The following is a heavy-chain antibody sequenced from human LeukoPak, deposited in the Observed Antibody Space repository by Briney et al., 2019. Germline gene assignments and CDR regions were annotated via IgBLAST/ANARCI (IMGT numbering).Heavy chain of an antibody. CDR1: GGSLNSYY. CDR3: ARHKGGWSIDY. V-gene: IGHV4-59*08. J-gene: IGHJ4*02. Sequence: SETLSLTCTVSGGSLNSYYWSWIRQPPGEGLEWLGYMYYSGSTNYNPSLKSRVTMSVDTSKSQFSLRLTSVTAADTAVYYCARHKGGWSIDYWDQGTLVTVSS. D-gene: IGHD6-19*01. CDR2: MYYSGST.